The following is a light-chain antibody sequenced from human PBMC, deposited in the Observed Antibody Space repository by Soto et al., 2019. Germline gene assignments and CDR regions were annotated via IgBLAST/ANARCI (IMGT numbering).Light chain of an antibody. CDR1: SSNIGNNY. J-gene: IGLJ2*01. Sequence: QSVLTQSPSVSAAPGQQVTLSCSGSSSNIGNNYVSWYQQFPGRAPKLLIYDNNKRPSAIPDRFSGSKSGTSGTLDITGLQTGDEADYYCATWDGSLPGEVFGGGTKLTVL. CDR3: ATWDGSLPGEV. CDR2: DNN. V-gene: IGLV1-51*01.